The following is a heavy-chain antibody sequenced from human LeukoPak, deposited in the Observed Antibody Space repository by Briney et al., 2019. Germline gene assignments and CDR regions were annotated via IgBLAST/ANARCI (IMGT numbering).Heavy chain of an antibody. D-gene: IGHD2-15*01. CDR2: MNPNSGNT. CDR3: ARGRYCSGGSCSNWFDP. CDR1: GYTFTSYD. Sequence: EASVKVSCKASGYTFTSYDINWVRQATGQGLEWMGWMNPNSGNTGYAQRFQGRVTMTRNTSISTAYMELSSLRSEDTAVYYCARGRYCSGGSCSNWFDPWGQGTLVTVSS. V-gene: IGHV1-8*01. J-gene: IGHJ5*02.